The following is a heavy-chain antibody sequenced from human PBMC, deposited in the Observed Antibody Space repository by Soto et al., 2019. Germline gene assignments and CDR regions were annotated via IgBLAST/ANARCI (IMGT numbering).Heavy chain of an antibody. J-gene: IGHJ5*02. D-gene: IGHD3-10*01. CDR1: GFTFSSYA. CDR3: AKAGGSGSYSPYNWFDP. V-gene: IGHV3-23*01. Sequence: GVLRLSCAASGFTFSSYAMSWVRQAPGKGLEWVSAISGSGGSTYYADSVKGRFTISRDNSKNTLYLQMNSLRAEDTAVYYCAKAGGSGSYSPYNWFDPWGQGTLVTVSS. CDR2: ISGSGGST.